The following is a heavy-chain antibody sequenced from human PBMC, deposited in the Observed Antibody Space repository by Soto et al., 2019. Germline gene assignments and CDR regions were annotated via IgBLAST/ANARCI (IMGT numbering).Heavy chain of an antibody. CDR1: GGSISSGGYY. Sequence: ASETLSLTCTVSGGSISSGGYYWSWIRQHPGKGLEWIGYIYYSGSTYYNPSLKSRVTISVDMSKNQFSLKLSSVTAADTAVYYCARDYDILTGYRGYYYYYGMDVWGQGTTVTVSS. CDR2: IYYSGST. CDR3: ARDYDILTGYRGYYYYYGMDV. D-gene: IGHD3-9*01. V-gene: IGHV4-31*03. J-gene: IGHJ6*02.